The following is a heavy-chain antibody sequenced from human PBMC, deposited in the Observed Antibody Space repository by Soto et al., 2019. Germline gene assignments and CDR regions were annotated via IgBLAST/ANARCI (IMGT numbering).Heavy chain of an antibody. V-gene: IGHV1-24*01. Sequence: ASVKVSCKVSGYTLTELSMHWVRQAPGKGLEWMGGFDPEDGETIYAQKFQGRVTMTEDTSTDTAYMELSSLRSEDTAVYYCATYGGLLRYFDWLLVWGQGTLVTVSS. J-gene: IGHJ4*02. CDR2: FDPEDGET. CDR1: GYTLTELS. D-gene: IGHD3-9*01. CDR3: ATYGGLLRYFDWLLV.